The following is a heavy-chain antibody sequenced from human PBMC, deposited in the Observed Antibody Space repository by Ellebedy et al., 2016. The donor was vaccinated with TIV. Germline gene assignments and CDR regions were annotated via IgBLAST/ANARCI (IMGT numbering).Heavy chain of an antibody. D-gene: IGHD4-17*01. CDR3: VREAWNGDYYLDY. J-gene: IGHJ4*02. V-gene: IGHV3-23*01. CDR2: ISAAGGST. CDR1: GFSFNNFP. Sequence: GESLKISCAASGFSFNNFPMTWVRQVPGQGLQWVSSISAAGGSTYYADSVKGRFTISRDNSKNTLYLQMNSLRAEDTAVYYCVREAWNGDYYLDYWGQGTLVTVSS.